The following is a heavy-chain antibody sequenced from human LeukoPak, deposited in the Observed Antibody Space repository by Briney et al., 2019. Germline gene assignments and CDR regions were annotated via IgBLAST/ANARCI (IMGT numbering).Heavy chain of an antibody. CDR1: GFTFSNYA. V-gene: IGHV3-33*01. CDR2: IWNDGSRN. CDR3: ARVLDTAGMGH. Sequence: GGSLRLSCAASGFTFSNYAMHWVRQAPGKGLESVAIIWNDGSRNYYADSVRGRFSISRDNFENTVYLQMNSLRADDTALYYCARVLDTAGMGHWGQGTLVTVS. J-gene: IGHJ4*02. D-gene: IGHD5-18*01.